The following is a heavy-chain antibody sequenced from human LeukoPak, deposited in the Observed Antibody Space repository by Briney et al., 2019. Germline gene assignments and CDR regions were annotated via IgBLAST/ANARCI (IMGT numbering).Heavy chain of an antibody. CDR2: ISSTSRSSYI. D-gene: IGHD3-10*01. CDR1: GFSFSSYS. CDR3: ARDYYGSGSSADV. V-gene: IGHV3-21*01. J-gene: IGHJ6*04. Sequence: GGSLRLSCAASGFSFSSYSMNWVRQAPGKGLEWVSSISSTSRSSYIFYAESVKGRFTISRDNAKNSLYLQMNSLRAEDTAVYYCARDYYGSGSSADVWGKGTTITVSS.